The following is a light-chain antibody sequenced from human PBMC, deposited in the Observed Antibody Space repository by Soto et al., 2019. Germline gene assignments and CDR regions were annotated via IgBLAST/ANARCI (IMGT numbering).Light chain of an antibody. CDR1: QSVSSSY. Sequence: EIELTQSPGTLSLSPGERATLSCRASQSVSSSYLAWYQQKPGQAPRLLLYGASSRATGIPDRFSGSGSGTDLTLTISRLETEDFAVYYCQQYGSSPPITFGQGTRLEIK. CDR2: GAS. CDR3: QQYGSSPPIT. V-gene: IGKV3-20*01. J-gene: IGKJ5*01.